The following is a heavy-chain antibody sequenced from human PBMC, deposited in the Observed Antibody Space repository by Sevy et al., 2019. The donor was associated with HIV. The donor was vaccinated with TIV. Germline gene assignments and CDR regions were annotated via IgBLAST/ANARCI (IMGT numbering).Heavy chain of an antibody. J-gene: IGHJ4*02. CDR1: GDSVSSGSYF. V-gene: IGHV4-61*01. CDR3: SRGSRGYSYG. CDR2: ISYSGST. Sequence: SETLSLTCTVSGDSVSSGSYFWSWIRQPPGKGLEWIGYISYSGSTNYNPSLKSRVTISVDTSKKQFSLKLTSVTAADTAVYFCSRGSRGYSYGWGQGTLVTVSS. D-gene: IGHD5-18*01.